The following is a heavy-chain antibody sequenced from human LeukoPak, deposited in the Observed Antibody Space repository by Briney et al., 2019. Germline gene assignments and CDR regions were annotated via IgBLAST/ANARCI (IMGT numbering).Heavy chain of an antibody. J-gene: IGHJ4*02. CDR2: INPNSGGT. CDR3: ARDYRYYDSSGYYYFDY. D-gene: IGHD3-22*01. V-gene: IGHV1-2*02. Sequence: ASVKVSCKASGYTFTGYYMHWVRQAPGQGLEWMGWINPNSGGTNYAQKFQGRVTMTRDTSISTAYMELRSLRSDDTAVYYCARDYRYYDSSGYYYFDYWGQGTLVTVSS. CDR1: GYTFTGYY.